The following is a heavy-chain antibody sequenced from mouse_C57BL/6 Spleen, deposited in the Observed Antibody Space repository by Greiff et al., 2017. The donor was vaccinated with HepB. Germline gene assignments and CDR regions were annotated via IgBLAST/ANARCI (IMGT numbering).Heavy chain of an antibody. V-gene: IGHV1-69*01. J-gene: IGHJ4*01. CDR2: IDPSDSYT. CDR3: ARREPYGSRSEGYAMDY. CDR1: GYTFTSYW. Sequence: QVQLQQPGAELVMPGASVKLSCKASGYTFTSYWMHWVKQRPGQGLEWIGEIDPSDSYTNYNQKFKGKSTLTVDKSSRTAYMQLSSLTSEDSAVYYCARREPYGSRSEGYAMDYWGQGTSVTVSS. D-gene: IGHD1-1*01.